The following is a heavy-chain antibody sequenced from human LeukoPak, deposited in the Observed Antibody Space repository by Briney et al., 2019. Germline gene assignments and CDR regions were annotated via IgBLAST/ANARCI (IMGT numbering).Heavy chain of an antibody. J-gene: IGHJ1*01. CDR3: ARSSGDYFAEYFQH. CDR2: IYYSGST. V-gene: IGHV4-59*08. Sequence: PSETLSHTCTVSGGSISSYYWSWIRQPPGKGLEWIGYIYYSGSTNYNPSLKSRVTISVDTSKNQFSLKLSSVTAADTAVYYCARSSGDYFAEYFQHWGQGTLVTVSS. D-gene: IGHD4-17*01. CDR1: GGSISSYY.